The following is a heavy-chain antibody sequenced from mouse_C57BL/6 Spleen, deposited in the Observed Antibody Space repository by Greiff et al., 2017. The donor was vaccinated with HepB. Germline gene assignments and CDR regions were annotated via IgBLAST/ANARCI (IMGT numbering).Heavy chain of an antibody. V-gene: IGHV2-2*01. CDR2: IWSGGST. CDR1: GFSLTSYG. CDR3: ARIYYYGSHAVGY. J-gene: IGHJ4*01. D-gene: IGHD1-1*01. Sequence: VKLVESGPGLVHPSQSLSITCTVSGFSLTSYGVHWVRQSPGKGLEWLGVIWSGGSTDYNAAFISRLSISKDNSKSQVFFKMNSLQADDTAIYYCARIYYYGSHAVGYWGQGTSVTVSS.